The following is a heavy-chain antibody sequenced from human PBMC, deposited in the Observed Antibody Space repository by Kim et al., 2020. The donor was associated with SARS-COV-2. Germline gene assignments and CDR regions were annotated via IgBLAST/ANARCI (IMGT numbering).Heavy chain of an antibody. CDR3: ARTYYYDSSGYYYYFGY. CDR1: GGSISSSSYY. D-gene: IGHD3-22*01. CDR2: IYYSGST. V-gene: IGHV4-39*01. J-gene: IGHJ4*02. Sequence: SETLSLTCTVSGGSISSSSYYWGWIRQPPGKGLEWIGSIYYSGSTYYNPSLKSRVTISVDTSKNQFSLKLSAVTAADTAVYYCARTYYYDSSGYYYYFGYWGQGTLVNVS.